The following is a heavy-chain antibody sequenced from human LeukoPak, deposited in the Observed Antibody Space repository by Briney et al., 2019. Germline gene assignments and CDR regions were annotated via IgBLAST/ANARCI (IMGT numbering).Heavy chain of an antibody. Sequence: GGSLRLSCAASGFTFSSYALYWVRQAPGKGLEWVSAISGGGGSTYYADSVKGRFTISRDNSKRTLYLQMNSLRAEDTAVYYCAKAGYNYYFDDWGQGTLVAVSS. CDR2: ISGGGGST. J-gene: IGHJ4*02. CDR1: GFTFSSYA. CDR3: AKAGYNYYFDD. V-gene: IGHV3-23*01. D-gene: IGHD5-24*01.